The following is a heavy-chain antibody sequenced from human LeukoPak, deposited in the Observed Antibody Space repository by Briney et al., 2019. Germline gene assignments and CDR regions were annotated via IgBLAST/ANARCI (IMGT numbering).Heavy chain of an antibody. CDR3: ARGKEVAAAGYYYYYMDV. CDR2: INPNSGGT. CDR1: GYTFTGYY. D-gene: IGHD6-13*01. Sequence: ASVKVSCKASGYTFTGYYMHWVRQAPGQGLEWMGWINPNSGGTNYAQKFQGRVTMTRDTSISTAYMELSRLRSDDTAVYYCARGKEVAAAGYYYYYMDVWGKGTTVTVSS. J-gene: IGHJ6*03. V-gene: IGHV1-2*02.